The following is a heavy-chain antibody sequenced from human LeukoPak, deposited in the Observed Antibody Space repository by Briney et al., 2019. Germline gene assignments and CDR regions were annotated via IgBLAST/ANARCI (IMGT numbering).Heavy chain of an antibody. CDR1: GYSFTSYW. CDR2: IYPGDSDT. CDR3: ARHIRVSGSYYVDY. Sequence: GESLKISCKGSGYSFTSYWIGWVRQMPGKGLEWMGIIYPGDSDTRYSPSFQGQVTISVDKSISTAYLQWSSLKASDTAMYCCARHIRVSGSYYVDYWGQGTLVTVSS. V-gene: IGHV5-51*01. D-gene: IGHD3-10*01. J-gene: IGHJ4*02.